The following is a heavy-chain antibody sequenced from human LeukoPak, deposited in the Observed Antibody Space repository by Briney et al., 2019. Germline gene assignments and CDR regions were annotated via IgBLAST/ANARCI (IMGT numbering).Heavy chain of an antibody. Sequence: SETLSHTCAVYGGSFSGYYWSWIRQPPGKGLEWIGEINHSGSTNYNPSLKSRVTISVDTSKNQFSLKLSSVTAADTAVYYCARSPTNWNYGYYYYYGMDVWGQGTTVTVSS. CDR1: GGSFSGYY. CDR2: INHSGST. J-gene: IGHJ6*02. V-gene: IGHV4-34*01. CDR3: ARSPTNWNYGYYYYYGMDV. D-gene: IGHD1-7*01.